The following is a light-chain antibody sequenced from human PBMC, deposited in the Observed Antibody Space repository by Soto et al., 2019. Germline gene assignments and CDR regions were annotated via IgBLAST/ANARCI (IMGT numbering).Light chain of an antibody. J-gene: IGLJ3*02. CDR2: EVS. CDR1: SSDVGTYNY. CDR3: SSYTSINTLV. V-gene: IGLV2-14*01. Sequence: QSALTQPASVSGSPGQSITISCTGTSSDVGTYNYVSWYQQHPAKAPKLMIFEVSNRPSGVSNRFSGSKSGNTASLTISGLQAEDEADYYCSSYTSINTLVFGGGTKLTVL.